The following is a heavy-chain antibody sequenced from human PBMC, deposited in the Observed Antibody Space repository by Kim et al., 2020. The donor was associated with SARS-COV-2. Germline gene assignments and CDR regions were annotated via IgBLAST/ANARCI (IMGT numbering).Heavy chain of an antibody. CDR3: ARGIFGNYYMDV. D-gene: IGHD3-3*01. Sequence: YYHPPLKSRVTISVDTSKTQFSLKLSSVTAADTAVYYCARGIFGNYYMDVWGKGTTVTVSS. J-gene: IGHJ6*03. V-gene: IGHV4-31*02.